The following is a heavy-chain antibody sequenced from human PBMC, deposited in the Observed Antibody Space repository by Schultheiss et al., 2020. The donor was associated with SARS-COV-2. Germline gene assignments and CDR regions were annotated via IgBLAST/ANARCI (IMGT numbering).Heavy chain of an antibody. CDR2: LSLNNGDT. Sequence: GESLKISCVASGYTFTHYGVTWVRQAPGQGLEWMGWLSLNNGDTNYAPELQGRVTMTADTSTNTAYLDLRSLRSDDTAVYYCARYSSGWYGQPDYWGQGTLVTVSS. J-gene: IGHJ4*02. D-gene: IGHD6-19*01. V-gene: IGHV1-18*01. CDR3: ARYSSGWYGQPDY. CDR1: GYTFTHYG.